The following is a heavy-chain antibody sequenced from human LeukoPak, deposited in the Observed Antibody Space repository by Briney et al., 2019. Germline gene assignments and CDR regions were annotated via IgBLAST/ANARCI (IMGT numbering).Heavy chain of an antibody. V-gene: IGHV1-2*02. CDR1: GYTFTGYY. CDR3: ARDFAGATYSDAFDI. Sequence: ASVKVSCKASGYTFTGYYMHWVRQAPGQGLEWMGWINPNSGGTNYAQKFQGRVTMTRDTSISTAYMELSRLRSDDTAVYYCARDFAGATYSDAFDIWGQGTMVTVSS. J-gene: IGHJ3*02. CDR2: INPNSGGT. D-gene: IGHD1-26*01.